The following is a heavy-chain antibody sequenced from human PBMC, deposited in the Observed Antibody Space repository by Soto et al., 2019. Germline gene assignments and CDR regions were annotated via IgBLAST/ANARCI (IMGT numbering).Heavy chain of an antibody. D-gene: IGHD3-10*01. CDR1: GGSISSSGNY. V-gene: IGHV4-39*01. Sequence: PSETLSLTCFVSGGSISSSGNYWGWIRQPPGRGLEWIGNIYYSGSIYYSPSLKSRVTISVDPSKNQFSLKLSSVTAADTAVYYCARPMVRGTHRFDPWGQGTLVTVS. J-gene: IGHJ5*02. CDR3: ARPMVRGTHRFDP. CDR2: IYYSGSI.